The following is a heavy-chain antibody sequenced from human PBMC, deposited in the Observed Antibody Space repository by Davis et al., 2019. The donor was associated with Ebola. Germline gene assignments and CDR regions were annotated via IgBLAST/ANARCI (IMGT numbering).Heavy chain of an antibody. CDR3: VTGLLGGTNY. Sequence: PGGSLRLSCAASGFNFRSYGMHWVRQAPDKGLEWVAVIWYDGSRKYYGDSVKGRFTISRDNSNNLLYLQMNSLRAEDTAVYYCVTGLLGGTNYWGQGTLVTVSS. D-gene: IGHD1-26*01. J-gene: IGHJ4*02. V-gene: IGHV3-33*01. CDR2: IWYDGSRK. CDR1: GFNFRSYG.